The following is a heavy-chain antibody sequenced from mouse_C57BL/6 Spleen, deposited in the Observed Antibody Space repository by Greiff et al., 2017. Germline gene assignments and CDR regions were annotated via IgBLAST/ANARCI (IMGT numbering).Heavy chain of an antibody. CDR1: GFNIKDYY. J-gene: IGHJ1*03. D-gene: IGHD1-1*01. Sequence: EVKLMESGAELVKPGASVKLSCTASGFNIKDYYMHWVKQRTEQGLEWIGRIDPEDGETKYAPKFQGKATITADTSSNTAYLQLSSLTSEDTAVYDCARLGYYGSGSWYFDVWGTGTTVTVSS. CDR3: ARLGYYGSGSWYFDV. V-gene: IGHV14-2*01. CDR2: IDPEDGET.